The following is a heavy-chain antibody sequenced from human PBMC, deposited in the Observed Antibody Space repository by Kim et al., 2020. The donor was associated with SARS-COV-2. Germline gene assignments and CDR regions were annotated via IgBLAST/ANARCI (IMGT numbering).Heavy chain of an antibody. J-gene: IGHJ4*02. CDR3: ARIHRGMVRGVIRSQYYFDY. CDR1: GFTFSSYW. D-gene: IGHD3-10*01. V-gene: IGHV3-7*01. Sequence: GGSLRLSCAASGFTFSSYWMSWVRQAPGKGLEWVANIKQDGSEKYYVDSVKGRFTISRDNAKNSLYLQMNSLRAEDTAVYYCARIHRGMVRGVIRSQYYFDYWGQGPLVTVSS. CDR2: IKQDGSEK.